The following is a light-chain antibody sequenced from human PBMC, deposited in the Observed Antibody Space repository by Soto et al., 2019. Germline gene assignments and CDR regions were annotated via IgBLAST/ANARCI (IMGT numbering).Light chain of an antibody. J-gene: IGLJ2*01. CDR3: SSYTGSSTMV. V-gene: IGLV2-14*01. Sequence: QSALTQPASVSGSPGQSITISCTGTSSDVGGYNFVSWYQQHPGTAPKLMIYDVTNRPSGVSNRFSGSKSGNTASLTISGLQAEDEADYYCSSYTGSSTMVFGGWTQLTVL. CDR2: DVT. CDR1: SSDVGGYNF.